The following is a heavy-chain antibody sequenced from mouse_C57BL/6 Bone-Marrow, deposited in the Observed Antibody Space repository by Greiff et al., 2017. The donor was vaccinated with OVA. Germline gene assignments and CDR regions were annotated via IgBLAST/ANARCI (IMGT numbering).Heavy chain of an antibody. CDR1: GFNIKDDY. Sequence: VQLQQSGAELVRPGASVKLSCTASGFNIKDDYMPWVKQRPEQGLEWIGWIDPENGDTEYASKFQGKATITADTSSNTAYLQLSSLTSEDTAVYYCTTWYYYGSGAYWGQGTLVTVSA. V-gene: IGHV14-4*01. D-gene: IGHD1-1*01. J-gene: IGHJ3*01. CDR3: TTWYYYGSGAY. CDR2: IDPENGDT.